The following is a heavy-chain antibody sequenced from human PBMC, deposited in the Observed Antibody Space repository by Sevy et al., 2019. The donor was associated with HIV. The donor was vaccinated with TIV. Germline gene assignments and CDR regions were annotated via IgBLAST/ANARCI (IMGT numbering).Heavy chain of an antibody. CDR1: GGSISGYY. D-gene: IGHD3-10*01. J-gene: IGHJ5*02. Sequence: SETLSLTCTVSGGSISGYYWSWIRQSPGKGLEWIAYTHSKWNTNYNPSLKSRVTISIDTSKNQFSLKLSSVTAADTAVYYCTRDRYTLVRGIIMSWFEPWGQGTLVTVSS. CDR3: TRDRYTLVRGIIMSWFEP. CDR2: THSKWNT. V-gene: IGHV4-59*01.